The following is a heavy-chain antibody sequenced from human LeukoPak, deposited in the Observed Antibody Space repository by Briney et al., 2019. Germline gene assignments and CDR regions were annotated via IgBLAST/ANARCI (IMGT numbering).Heavy chain of an antibody. CDR3: ARALRDYDSSGYYFGY. V-gene: IGHV4-30-4*01. D-gene: IGHD3-22*01. CDR2: IYYSGST. CDR1: GGSISSGDYY. J-gene: IGHJ4*02. Sequence: SETLSLTCTVSGGSISSGDYYWSWIRQPPGKGLEWIGYIYYSGSTYYNPSLKSRVTISVDTSKNQFSLKLSSVTAADTAVYYCARALRDYDSSGYYFGYWGQGTLVTVSS.